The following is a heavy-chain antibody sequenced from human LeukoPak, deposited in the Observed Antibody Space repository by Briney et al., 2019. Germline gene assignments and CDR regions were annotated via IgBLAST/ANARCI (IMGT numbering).Heavy chain of an antibody. V-gene: IGHV1-8*03. CDR3: ARGCNSSGCIYDAFDI. CDR1: GYTFTGYD. D-gene: IGHD3-22*01. CDR2: MNPNSGNT. Sequence: GASVKVSCKASGYTFTGYDINWVRQATGQGLEWMGWMNPNSGNTGYAQKFQGRVTITRNTSISTAYMELSSLRSEDTAVYYCARGCNSSGCIYDAFDIWGQGTMVTVSS. J-gene: IGHJ3*02.